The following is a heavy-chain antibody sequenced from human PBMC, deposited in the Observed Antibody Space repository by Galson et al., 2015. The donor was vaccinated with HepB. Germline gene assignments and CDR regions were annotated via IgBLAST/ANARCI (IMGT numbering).Heavy chain of an antibody. CDR2: MNRKSVNT. J-gene: IGHJ3*02. CDR3: ARGGGYYDSSGYHIDAFDI. CDR1: GYTFTSHD. Sequence: SVKVSCKASGYTFTSHDINWVRQAPGQGLEWMGWMNRKSVNTGYAHNFKVRLTVTRNNSINTAYMELSSLGFEDTAVYFCARGGGYYDSSGYHIDAFDIWGQGTMVIVSS. V-gene: IGHV1-8*01. D-gene: IGHD3-22*01.